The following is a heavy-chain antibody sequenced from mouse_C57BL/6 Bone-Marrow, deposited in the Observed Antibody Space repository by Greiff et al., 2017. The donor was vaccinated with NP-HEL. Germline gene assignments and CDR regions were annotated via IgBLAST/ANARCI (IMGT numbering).Heavy chain of an antibody. D-gene: IGHD1-1*01. V-gene: IGHV14-2*01. CDR2: IDPEDGDT. J-gene: IGHJ3*01. Sequence: VQLQQSGAELVKPGASVKLSCTASGFTITDYYMHWVKQRPEQGLEWIGRIDPEDGDTNYAAKFQGKATLTVDTSSSTAYLQLSSLTSEDSAVYSCDRFGAPYGRSDWFDYWGQGTLVTVSA. CDR3: DRFGAPYGRSDWFDY. CDR1: GFTITDYY.